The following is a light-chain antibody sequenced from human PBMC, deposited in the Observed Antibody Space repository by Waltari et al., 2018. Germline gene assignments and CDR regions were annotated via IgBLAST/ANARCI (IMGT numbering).Light chain of an antibody. CDR2: GAS. CDR1: QSVSRK. V-gene: IGKV3-15*01. J-gene: IGKJ4*01. Sequence: EIVMTQSPATVSVSPGERATLSCRASQSVSRKLAWYQQKPGQAPRPLFYGASTRANGIPARFSGSGSGTEYTLTISSLQSEDFAVYYCQQYDNWPLTFGGGTKVEIK. CDR3: QQYDNWPLT.